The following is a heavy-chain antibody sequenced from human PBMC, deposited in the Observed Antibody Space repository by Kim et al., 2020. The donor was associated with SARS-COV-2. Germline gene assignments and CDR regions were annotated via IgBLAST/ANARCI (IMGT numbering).Heavy chain of an antibody. D-gene: IGHD6-19*01. V-gene: IGHV1-8*02. CDR2: MNPNTGNT. J-gene: IGHJ3*02. CDR3: VRPPQTSGWYTSAFQI. Sequence: ASVKVSCKASGYTFINFDINWVRQATGQGLEWMGWMNPNTGNTGYAQKFQGRVTMTRDTAINTAYLELGSLRSEDTAMYYFVRPPQTSGWYTSAFQIWGRGTMVTVSS. CDR1: GYTFINFD.